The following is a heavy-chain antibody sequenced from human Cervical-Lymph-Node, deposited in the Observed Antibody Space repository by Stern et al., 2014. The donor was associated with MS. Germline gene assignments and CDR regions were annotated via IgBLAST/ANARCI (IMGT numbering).Heavy chain of an antibody. V-gene: IGHV4-31*03. CDR3: ARVAYDFWSGYYPFDY. CDR1: GGSISSGGYY. CDR2: IYYSVST. D-gene: IGHD3-3*01. J-gene: IGHJ4*02. Sequence: VQLVESGPGLVKPSQTLSLTCTVSGGSISSGGYYWSCIRQHPGKGLEWIGYIYYSVSTYYNPSIKSRVTISEDTSKNQFSLKLSSGTAADTAVYYCARVAYDFWSGYYPFDYWGQGTLVTVSS.